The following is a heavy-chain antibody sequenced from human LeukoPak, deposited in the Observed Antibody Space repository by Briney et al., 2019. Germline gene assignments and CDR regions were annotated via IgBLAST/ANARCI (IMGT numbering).Heavy chain of an antibody. CDR1: GFSFSNYW. CDR3: AELGITMIGGV. Sequence: GGSLRLSCAASGFSFSNYWMTWVRQTPGKGLEWVANIKQDGSEKYYVDSVKGRFTISRDNALNSLYLQMNSLRAEDTAVYYCAELGITMIGGVWGKGTTVTISS. CDR2: IKQDGSEK. D-gene: IGHD3-10*02. J-gene: IGHJ6*04. V-gene: IGHV3-7*01.